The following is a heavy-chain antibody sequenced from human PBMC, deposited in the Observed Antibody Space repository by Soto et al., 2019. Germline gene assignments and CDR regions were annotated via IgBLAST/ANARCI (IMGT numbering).Heavy chain of an antibody. J-gene: IGHJ5*02. Sequence: SETLSLTCTVSGGSISSSSYYWGWIRQPPGKGLEWIGSIYYSGSTYYNPSLKSRVTISVDTSKNQFSLKLSSVTAADTAVYYCAGLIAAAGTSWFDPWGQGTLVT. CDR1: GGSISSSSYY. V-gene: IGHV4-39*01. D-gene: IGHD6-13*01. CDR3: AGLIAAAGTSWFDP. CDR2: IYYSGST.